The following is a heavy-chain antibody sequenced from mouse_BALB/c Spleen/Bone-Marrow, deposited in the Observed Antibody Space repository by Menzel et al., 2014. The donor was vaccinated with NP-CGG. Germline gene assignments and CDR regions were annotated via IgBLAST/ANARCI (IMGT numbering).Heavy chain of an antibody. J-gene: IGHJ2*01. D-gene: IGHD1-2*01. V-gene: IGHV1-26*01. Sequence: LMEPGASMKISCKASGYSFTGYTMNWVKQSHGKNLEWIGLINPYNGGTSYNQKFKGKATLTVDKSSSTAYMELLSLTSEDSAVYYCARGHYYGYYFDYWGQGTTLTVSS. CDR2: INPYNGGT. CDR1: GYSFTGYT. CDR3: ARGHYYGYYFDY.